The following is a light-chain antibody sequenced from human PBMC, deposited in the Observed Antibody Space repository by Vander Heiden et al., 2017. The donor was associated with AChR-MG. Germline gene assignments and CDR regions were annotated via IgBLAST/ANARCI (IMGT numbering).Light chain of an antibody. J-gene: IGKJ4*01. CDR1: QSVSTY. CDR3: KQRSSWPLT. Sequence: EIVLPQSPATLSLSPGERATLSCRASQSVSTYLAWYQQKPGQAPRLLIYDASNRATGIPPRFSGSGSGTDFILTVSSLEPEDSAVYYCKQRSSWPLTFGGGTKVEIK. CDR2: DAS. V-gene: IGKV3-11*01.